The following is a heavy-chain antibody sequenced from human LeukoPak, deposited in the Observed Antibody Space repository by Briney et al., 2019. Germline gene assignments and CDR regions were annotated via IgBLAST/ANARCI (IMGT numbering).Heavy chain of an antibody. CDR1: GGSFSGYY. D-gene: IGHD3-3*01. Sequence: SETLSLTCAVYGGSFSGYYWSWLRQPPGKGLEWIGEINHSGSTNYNPSLKSRDTISVDTSKNQFSLKLSSVTAADTAVYYCATRRSNFWSSYFDWLDPWGQGTLVTVSS. CDR2: INHSGST. V-gene: IGHV4-34*01. CDR3: ATRRSNFWSSYFDWLDP. J-gene: IGHJ5*02.